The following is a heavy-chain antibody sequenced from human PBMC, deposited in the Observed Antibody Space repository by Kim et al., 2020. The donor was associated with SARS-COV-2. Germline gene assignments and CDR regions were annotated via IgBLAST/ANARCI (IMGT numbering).Heavy chain of an antibody. CDR2: ISSSSSYI. V-gene: IGHV3-21*01. J-gene: IGHJ4*02. Sequence: GGSLRLSCAASGFTFSSYSMNWVRQAPGKGLEWVSSISSSSSYIYYADSVKGRFTISRDNAKNSLYLQMNSVRAEDTAVYYCARDLYGDYVLDYWGQGTLVTVSS. D-gene: IGHD4-17*01. CDR1: GFTFSSYS. CDR3: ARDLYGDYVLDY.